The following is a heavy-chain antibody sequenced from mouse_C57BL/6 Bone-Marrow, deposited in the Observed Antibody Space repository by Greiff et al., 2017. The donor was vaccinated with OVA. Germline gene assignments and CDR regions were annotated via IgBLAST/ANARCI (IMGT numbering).Heavy chain of an antibody. J-gene: IGHJ4*01. Sequence: QVQLQQSGPGLVAPSQSLSITCTVSGFSLTSYGVSWVRQPPGKGLEWLGVIGGDGSTNYHSALISRLSISKDNSKSQVFLKLNSLQTDDTATYYCAHITTVVATNYYAMGYWGQGTSVTVSS. V-gene: IGHV2-3*01. CDR2: IGGDGST. CDR1: GFSLTSYG. CDR3: AHITTVVATNYYAMGY. D-gene: IGHD1-1*01.